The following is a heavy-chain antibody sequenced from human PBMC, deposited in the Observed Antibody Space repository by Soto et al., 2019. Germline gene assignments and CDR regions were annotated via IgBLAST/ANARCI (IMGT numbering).Heavy chain of an antibody. V-gene: IGHV3-21*01. CDR1: GFTFSSYS. D-gene: IGHD2-2*02. CDR3: ARDRIVVVPAAIHYYYYYGMDV. Sequence: GGSLRLSCAASGFTFSSYSMNWVRQAPGKGLEWVSSISSSSSYIYYADSVKGRFTISRDNAKNSLYLQMNSLRAEDTAVYYCARDRIVVVPAAIHYYYYYGMDVWGQGTTVTVSS. CDR2: ISSSSSYI. J-gene: IGHJ6*02.